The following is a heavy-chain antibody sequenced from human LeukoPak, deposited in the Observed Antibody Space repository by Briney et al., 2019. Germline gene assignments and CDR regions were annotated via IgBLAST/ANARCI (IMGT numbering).Heavy chain of an antibody. CDR1: GFTFSSYS. J-gene: IGHJ6*03. V-gene: IGHV3-21*01. CDR3: ARKYDFWSGYQYYYYYYMDV. CDR2: ISSSSSYI. Sequence: GGSLRLSCAASGFTFSSYSMNWVRQAPGKGLEWVSSISSSSSYIYYADSVKGRFTISRDNAKNSLYLQMNSLRAEDTAVYYCARKYDFWSGYQYYYYYYMDVWGKGTTVTVSS. D-gene: IGHD3-3*01.